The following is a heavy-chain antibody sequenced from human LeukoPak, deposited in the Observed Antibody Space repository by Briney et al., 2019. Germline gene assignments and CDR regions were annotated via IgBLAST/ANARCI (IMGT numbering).Heavy chain of an antibody. CDR1: GFTFSSYG. V-gene: IGHV3-30*02. CDR3: AKDRSTVVTASLDY. CDR2: IRYDGSNK. D-gene: IGHD2-21*02. Sequence: GGSLRLSCAASGFTFSSYGMHWVRQAPGKGLEWVAFIRYDGSNKYYADSVKGRFTISRDNSKNTLYLQMNSLRAEDTAVYYCAKDRSTVVTASLDYWGQGTLVTVSS. J-gene: IGHJ4*02.